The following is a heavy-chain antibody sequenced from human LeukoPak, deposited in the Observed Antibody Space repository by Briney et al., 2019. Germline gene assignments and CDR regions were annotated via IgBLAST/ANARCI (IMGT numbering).Heavy chain of an antibody. Sequence: PSETLSLTCTVSGYSISSGYYWGWIRPPPGKGLEWSGIIYHSGSTYYNPSLKSRVTISVDTSKNQFSLKLSSVTAADTAVYYCARIPQCSGSYESETYYFDYWGQGTLVTVSS. D-gene: IGHD1-26*01. CDR3: ARIPQCSGSYESETYYFDY. CDR1: GYSISSGYY. J-gene: IGHJ4*02. V-gene: IGHV4-38-2*02. CDR2: IYHSGST.